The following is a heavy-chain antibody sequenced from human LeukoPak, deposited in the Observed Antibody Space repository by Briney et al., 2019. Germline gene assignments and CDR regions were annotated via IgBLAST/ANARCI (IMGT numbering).Heavy chain of an antibody. CDR3: AKAEEKYDFWSGYRD. CDR1: GFTFSSYA. V-gene: IGHV3-23*01. D-gene: IGHD3-3*01. J-gene: IGHJ4*02. CDR2: ISGSGGST. Sequence: GGSLRLSCAASGFTFSSYAMSWVRQAPGKGLEWVSAISGSGGSTYYADSVKGRFTISRDNSKNTLYLQMNSLRAEDTAVYYCAKAEEKYDFWSGYRDWGQGTLVTVSS.